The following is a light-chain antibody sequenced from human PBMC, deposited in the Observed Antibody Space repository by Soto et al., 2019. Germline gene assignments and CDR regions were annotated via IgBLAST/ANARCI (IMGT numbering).Light chain of an antibody. CDR2: GTS. CDR1: QSVSSSS. J-gene: IGKJ2*01. V-gene: IGKV3-20*01. Sequence: VLTQSPGTLSLSAGDRATLSCRASQSVSSSSFAWYQQKPGPAPRLLIVGTSARATGIPDRFRGGGSGTEFALTVTRLEPEAFAVYYCHQYGNSRFTFGRGTKLEIK. CDR3: HQYGNSRFT.